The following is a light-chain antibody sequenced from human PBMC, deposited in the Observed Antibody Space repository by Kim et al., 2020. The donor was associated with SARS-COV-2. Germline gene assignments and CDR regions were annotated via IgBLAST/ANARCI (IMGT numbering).Light chain of an antibody. CDR1: SSDVGDYNY. Sequence: QSALTQPASVSGSPGQSITISCTGTSSDVGDYNYVSWYQQHPGKAPKLMIFDVTNRPSGVSNRFSGSKSGNTASLTISGLQAEDEADYYCSSYTTCSPLDFGTGTKVTVL. J-gene: IGLJ1*01. CDR2: DVT. CDR3: SSYTTCSPLD. V-gene: IGLV2-14*03.